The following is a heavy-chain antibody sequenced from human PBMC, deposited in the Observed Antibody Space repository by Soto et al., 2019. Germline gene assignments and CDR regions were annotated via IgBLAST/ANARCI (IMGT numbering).Heavy chain of an antibody. D-gene: IGHD3-22*01. CDR3: AKDITYDSSAYDS. CDR2: ISGGGNPT. J-gene: IGHJ4*02. Sequence: EVQLLESGGGLVQPGGSLRLSCAASGFTFSRFGMSWVRQAPGKGLEWVSGISGGGNPTYYSDSVKGRFTISRDSAKNTLYLQMNSLRTEVTAVYYCAKDITYDSSAYDSWGQGTLVTVSS. V-gene: IGHV3-23*01. CDR1: GFTFSRFG.